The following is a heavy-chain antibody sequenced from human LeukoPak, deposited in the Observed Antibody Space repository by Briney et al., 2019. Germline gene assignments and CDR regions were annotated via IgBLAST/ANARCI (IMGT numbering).Heavy chain of an antibody. Sequence: GGSLRLSCAASGFTFSSFGMHWVRQAPGKGLEWVVVIWYDASNKYYADSVKGRLTISRDNSKNTLFLQMNSLRDDDTAVYYCVRGVGVSRFNYFDPWGQGTLVIVSS. CDR1: GFTFSSFG. CDR2: IWYDASNK. J-gene: IGHJ5*02. CDR3: VRGVGVSRFNYFDP. V-gene: IGHV3-33*01. D-gene: IGHD6-13*01.